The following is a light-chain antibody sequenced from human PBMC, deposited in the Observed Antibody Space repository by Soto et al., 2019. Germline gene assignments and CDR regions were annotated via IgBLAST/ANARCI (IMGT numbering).Light chain of an antibody. CDR1: QGISNY. CDR2: ATS. Sequence: DIQWTESKKILSASLRDRFTITCVASQGISNYLAWYQQEPGKAPKLLIYATSTLQSGVPSRFSGSGSGTEFTLTISCLQPEDFAPYYCQQLRSYPLPFGGGTKADI. CDR3: QQLRSYPLP. J-gene: IGKJ4*01. V-gene: IGKV1-9*01.